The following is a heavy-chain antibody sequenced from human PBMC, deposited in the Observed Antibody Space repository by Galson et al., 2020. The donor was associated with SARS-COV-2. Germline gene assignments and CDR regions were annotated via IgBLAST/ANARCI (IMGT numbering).Heavy chain of an antibody. D-gene: IGHD6-19*01. CDR3: ARAVAGTGGYFDP. J-gene: IGHJ5*02. CDR1: GFSLDIAAVG. Sequence: SGPTLVKLTQTLTLTCTFSGFSLDIAAVGVGWIRQPPGEALECLGVIYWNDDKRYSPSLRSRISITKDTSKNQVVLTLTNMDPVDTGTYYCARAVAGTGGYFDPWGQGTLVTVSS. CDR2: IYWNDDK. V-gene: IGHV2-5*04.